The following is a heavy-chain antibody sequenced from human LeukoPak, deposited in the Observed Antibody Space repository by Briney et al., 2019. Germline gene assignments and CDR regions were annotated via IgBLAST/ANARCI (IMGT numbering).Heavy chain of an antibody. Sequence: PSETLSLTCTVSGGSISSSSYSWGWIRQPPGKGLEWIGSIYYSGSTYYNPSLKSRVTISVDTSKNQFSLKLSSVTAADTAVYYCARADYDFWSGTKSVLHAFDIWGQGTMVTVSS. D-gene: IGHD3-3*01. CDR2: IYYSGST. CDR1: GGSISSSSYS. J-gene: IGHJ3*02. V-gene: IGHV4-39*01. CDR3: ARADYDFWSGTKSVLHAFDI.